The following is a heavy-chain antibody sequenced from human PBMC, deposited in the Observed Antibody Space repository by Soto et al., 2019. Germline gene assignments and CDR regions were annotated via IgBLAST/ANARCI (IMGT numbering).Heavy chain of an antibody. CDR3: ASHSSSSIGYNWFDP. CDR1: GYSFTSYG. D-gene: IGHD6-6*01. V-gene: IGHV1-18*01. Sequence: VASVKVSCKASGYSFTSYGISWVRQAPGQGLEWMGWISAYNGNTNYAQKLQGRVTMTTDTSTSTAYMELRSLRSDDTAVYYCASHSSSSIGYNWFDPWGQGTLVTVSS. J-gene: IGHJ5*02. CDR2: ISAYNGNT.